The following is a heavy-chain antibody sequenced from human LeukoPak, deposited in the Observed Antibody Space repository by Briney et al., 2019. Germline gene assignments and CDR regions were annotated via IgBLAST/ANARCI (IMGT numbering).Heavy chain of an antibody. J-gene: IGHJ4*02. CDR2: ISGDGGSP. D-gene: IGHD3-9*01. CDR3: AKALFPGNGAYDNGRGDDLDS. Sequence: GGSLRLSCAASGFSFDEYAMHWVRQSPGKGLEWVSLISGDGGSPYYADFVQGRFTISRDNRKNSLYLQIDSLRAEDSALYFCAKALFPGNGAYDNGRGDDLDSWGQGTLVTVFS. V-gene: IGHV3-43*02. CDR1: GFSFDEYA.